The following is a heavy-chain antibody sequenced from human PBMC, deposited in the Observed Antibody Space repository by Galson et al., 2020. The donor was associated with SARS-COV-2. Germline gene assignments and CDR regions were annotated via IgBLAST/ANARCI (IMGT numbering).Heavy chain of an antibody. CDR3: ASPYGSGTPGGYFDL. J-gene: IGHJ2*01. D-gene: IGHD3-10*01. CDR2: IYYSGST. CDR1: GSSISSSSYY. V-gene: IGHV4-39*07. Sequence: ASETLSLTCTVSGSSISSSSYYWGWIRQPPGKGLEWIGSIYYSGSTYYNPSLKSRVTISVDTSNNQFYLKLSSVTAADTAVYYCASPYGSGTPGGYFDLWGRGTLVTVSS.